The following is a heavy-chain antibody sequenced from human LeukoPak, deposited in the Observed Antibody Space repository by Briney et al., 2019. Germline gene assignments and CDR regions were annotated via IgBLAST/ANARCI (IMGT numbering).Heavy chain of an antibody. D-gene: IGHD3-22*01. CDR3: ARAYYYDRSGYYYAY. Sequence: GGSLRLSRAASGFTVSSNYMSWVRQAPGKGLEWVSVIYSGVGTDYADSVEGRFTISRDNSKNTLYLQMNSLRAEDTAVYYCARAYYYDRSGYYYAYWGQGTLVTVSS. V-gene: IGHV3-53*01. CDR2: IYSGVGT. CDR1: GFTVSSNY. J-gene: IGHJ4*02.